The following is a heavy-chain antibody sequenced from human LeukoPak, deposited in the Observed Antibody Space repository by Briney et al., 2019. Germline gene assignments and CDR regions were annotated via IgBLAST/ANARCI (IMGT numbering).Heavy chain of an antibody. J-gene: IGHJ4*02. D-gene: IGHD6-13*01. CDR1: GGSISSSSYY. V-gene: IGHV4-39*07. CDR2: IYYSGST. Sequence: SETLSLTCTVSGGSISSSSYYWGWIRQPPGKGLEWIGSIYYSGSTYYNPSLKSRVTISVDTSKNQFSLKLSSVTAADTAVYYCAREKQRIAAAGMGPYYFDYWGQGTLVTVSS. CDR3: AREKQRIAAAGMGPYYFDY.